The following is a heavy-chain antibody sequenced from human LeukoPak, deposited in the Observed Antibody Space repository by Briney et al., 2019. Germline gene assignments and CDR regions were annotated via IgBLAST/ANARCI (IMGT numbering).Heavy chain of an antibody. Sequence: GASVKVSCKASGYTFTSYDINWVRQATGQGLEWMGWMNPNSGNTGYAQKFQGRVTMTRNTSISTAYMELSSLGSDDTAVYYCARSTTPNENEYFEHWGQGTLVTVSS. D-gene: IGHD2/OR15-2a*01. J-gene: IGHJ1*01. CDR1: GYTFTSYD. CDR2: MNPNSGNT. CDR3: ARSTTPNENEYFEH. V-gene: IGHV1-8*01.